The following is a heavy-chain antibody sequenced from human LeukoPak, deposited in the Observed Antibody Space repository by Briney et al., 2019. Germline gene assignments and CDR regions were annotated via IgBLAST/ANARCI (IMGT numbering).Heavy chain of an antibody. Sequence: GGSLRLSCAASGFTFSSYWMHWVRQAPGKRLVWVSRINSDGSSTSYADSVKGRFAISRDNAKNTLYLQMNSLRAEDTAVYYCALGYCGGGSCSTYYFDYWGQGTRVTVSS. D-gene: IGHD2-15*01. CDR2: INSDGSST. J-gene: IGHJ4*02. CDR3: ALGYCGGGSCSTYYFDY. CDR1: GFTFSSYW. V-gene: IGHV3-74*01.